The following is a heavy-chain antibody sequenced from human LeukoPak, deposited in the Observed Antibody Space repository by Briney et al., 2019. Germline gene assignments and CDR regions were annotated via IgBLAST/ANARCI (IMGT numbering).Heavy chain of an antibody. CDR3: ARGVNSGYFDY. CDR2: IYYSGST. CDR1: GVSISSSNSY. D-gene: IGHD1-26*01. V-gene: IGHV4-39*07. J-gene: IGHJ4*02. Sequence: SETLSLICTVSGVSISSSNSYWGWIRQPPGKGLEWIGSIYYSGSTYYNPSLKSRVTISVDTSKNQFSLKLTSVTAADTAVYYCARGVNSGYFDYCGQGTLVTVSS.